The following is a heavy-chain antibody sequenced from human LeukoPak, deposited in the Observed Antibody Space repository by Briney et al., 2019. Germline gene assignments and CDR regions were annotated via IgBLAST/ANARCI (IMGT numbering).Heavy chain of an antibody. J-gene: IGHJ4*02. CDR1: GFTFSSYG. CDR3: ARVAFVYYDILTGNYYFDY. D-gene: IGHD3-9*01. Sequence: PGGSLRLSCAASGFTFSSYGMHWVRQAPGKGLEWVAVIWYDGSNKYYADSVKGRFTISRDNSKNTLYLQMNSLRAEDTAVYYCARVAFVYYDILTGNYYFDYWGQGTLVTVSS. V-gene: IGHV3-33*01. CDR2: IWYDGSNK.